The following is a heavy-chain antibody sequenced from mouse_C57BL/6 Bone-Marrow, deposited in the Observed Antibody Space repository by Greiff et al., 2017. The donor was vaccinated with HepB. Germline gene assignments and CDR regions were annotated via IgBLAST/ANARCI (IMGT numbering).Heavy chain of an antibody. CDR3: TTDAYYDGSSRYAMDY. Sequence: VQLQQSGAELVRPGASVKLSCTASGFNIKDDYMHWVKQRPEQGLEWIGWIDPENGDTEYASKFQGKATITADTSSNTAYLQLSSLTSEDTAVYYCTTDAYYDGSSRYAMDYWGQGTSVTVSS. V-gene: IGHV14-4*01. D-gene: IGHD1-1*01. CDR2: IDPENGDT. J-gene: IGHJ4*01. CDR1: GFNIKDDY.